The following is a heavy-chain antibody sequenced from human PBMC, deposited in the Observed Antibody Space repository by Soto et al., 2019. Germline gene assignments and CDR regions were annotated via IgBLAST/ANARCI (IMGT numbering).Heavy chain of an antibody. CDR1: GGTFSSYT. V-gene: IGHV1-69*04. CDR3: ARDVVGLPDYGSTYYYYYGMDV. Sequence: SVKVSCKASGGTFSSYTISWVRQAPGQGLEWMGRIIPILGIANYAQKFQGRVTITADKSTSTAYMELSSLRSEDTAVYYCARDVVGLPDYGSTYYYYYGMDVWGQGTTVTVSS. D-gene: IGHD3-10*01. J-gene: IGHJ6*02. CDR2: IIPILGIA.